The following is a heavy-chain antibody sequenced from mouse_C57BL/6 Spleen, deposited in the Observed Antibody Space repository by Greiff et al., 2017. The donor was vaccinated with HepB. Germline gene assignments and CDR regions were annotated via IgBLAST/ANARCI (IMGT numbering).Heavy chain of an antibody. Sequence: QVQLQQSGAELVMPGTSVKMSCKASGYTFTNYWIGWAKQRPGHGLEWIGDIYPGGGYTNYNEKFKGKATLTADKSSSTAYMQFSSLTSEDSAIYYCARVGPNYFDYWGQGTTLTVSS. D-gene: IGHD2-14*01. J-gene: IGHJ2*01. CDR1: GYTFTNYW. V-gene: IGHV1-63*01. CDR3: ARVGPNYFDY. CDR2: IYPGGGYT.